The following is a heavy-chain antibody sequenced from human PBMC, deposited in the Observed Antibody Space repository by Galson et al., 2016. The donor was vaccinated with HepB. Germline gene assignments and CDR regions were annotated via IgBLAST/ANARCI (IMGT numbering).Heavy chain of an antibody. CDR3: ARKIQMDY. V-gene: IGHV3-15*01. CDR1: GFTFSYAW. Sequence: SLRLSCAASGFTFSYAWMSWVRQAPGKGLEWVGRIKTKTDGGTADYAAPVKGRFTISRDDSKNTLYLQMNSLRAEDTAVYFCARKIQMDYWGQGTLATVSS. D-gene: IGHD5-18*01. J-gene: IGHJ4*02. CDR2: IKTKTDGGTA.